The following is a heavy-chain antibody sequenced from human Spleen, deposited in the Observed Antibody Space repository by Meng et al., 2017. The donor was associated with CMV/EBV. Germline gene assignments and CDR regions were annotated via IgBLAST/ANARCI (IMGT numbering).Heavy chain of an antibody. J-gene: IGHJ4*02. Sequence: SQTLSLTCVVSGGSISSHHWSWIRQPPGKGLEWIGYVFDSGSTNYNPALKSRATISGDTSKNQFSLRLRSVTAADTAVYYCARTYSRNWAFDFWGQGTLVTSPQ. CDR1: GGSISSHH. D-gene: IGHD6-13*01. CDR3: ARTYSRNWAFDF. CDR2: VFDSGST. V-gene: IGHV4-59*11.